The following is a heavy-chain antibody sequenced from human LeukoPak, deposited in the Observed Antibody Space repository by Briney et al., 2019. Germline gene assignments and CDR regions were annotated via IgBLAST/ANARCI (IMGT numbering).Heavy chain of an antibody. Sequence: PGASVKVSCKASGYTFTGYYMHWVRQAPGQGLEWMGWINPNSGGTNYAQKFQGWVTMTWDTSISTAYMELSRLRSDDTAVYYCARGPSGDYNNWFDPWGQGTLVTVSS. CDR3: ARGPSGDYNNWFDP. CDR1: GYTFTGYY. CDR2: INPNSGGT. J-gene: IGHJ5*02. V-gene: IGHV1-2*04. D-gene: IGHD4-17*01.